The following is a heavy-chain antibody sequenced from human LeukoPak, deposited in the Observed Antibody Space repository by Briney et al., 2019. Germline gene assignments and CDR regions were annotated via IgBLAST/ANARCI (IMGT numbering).Heavy chain of an antibody. Sequence: PSETLSLTCAVYGGSFSGYYWSWIRQPPGKGLEWIGEINHSGSTNYNPSLKSRVTISVDTSKNQFSLKLSSVTAADTAVYYCAKSVPNWGSTFDYWGQGTLVTVSS. D-gene: IGHD7-27*01. CDR3: AKSVPNWGSTFDY. CDR1: GGSFSGYY. V-gene: IGHV4-34*01. J-gene: IGHJ4*02. CDR2: INHSGST.